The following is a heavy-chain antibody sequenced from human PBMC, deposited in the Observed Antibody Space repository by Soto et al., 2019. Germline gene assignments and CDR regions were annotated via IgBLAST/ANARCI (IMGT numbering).Heavy chain of an antibody. J-gene: IGHJ4*02. CDR1: GFIFSDYY. CDR3: ARAPRSSWYPFDY. V-gene: IGHV3-11*04. Sequence: GGSLRLSCAASGFIFSDYYMSWIRQAPGKGLEWVSYISGSGSTIYYADSVKGRFTISRDNSKNTLYLQMNSLRAEDTAVYYCARAPRSSWYPFDYWGQGTLVTVSS. CDR2: ISGSGSTI. D-gene: IGHD6-13*01.